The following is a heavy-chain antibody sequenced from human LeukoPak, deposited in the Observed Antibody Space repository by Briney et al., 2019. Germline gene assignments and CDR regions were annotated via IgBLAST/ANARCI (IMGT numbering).Heavy chain of an antibody. V-gene: IGHV3-21*04. CDR3: AKVAYYEILKSWFDY. CDR1: GFTFSSYS. Sequence: GGSLRLSCAASGFTFSSYSMNWVRQAPGKGLEWVSSISSSSSYIYYADSVKGRFTISRDNSKNTLYLQMNSLRAEDTAVYYCAKVAYYEILKSWFDYWGQGTLVTVSS. D-gene: IGHD3-9*01. CDR2: ISSSSSYI. J-gene: IGHJ4*02.